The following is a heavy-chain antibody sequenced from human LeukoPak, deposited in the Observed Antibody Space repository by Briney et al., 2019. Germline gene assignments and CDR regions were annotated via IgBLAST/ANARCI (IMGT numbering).Heavy chain of an antibody. CDR2: ISGSDDGT. D-gene: IGHD3-9*01. Sequence: GGSLRLSCAASGFTFSTYAMSWVRQIPGKGLEWVSAISGSDDGTYYADSVKGRFTISRDNSKNTLYLQMNSLRAEDTAVYYCAKDINRYYDILTGYSPFDYWGQGTLVTVSS. CDR1: GFTFSTYA. V-gene: IGHV3-23*01. CDR3: AKDINRYYDILTGYSPFDY. J-gene: IGHJ4*02.